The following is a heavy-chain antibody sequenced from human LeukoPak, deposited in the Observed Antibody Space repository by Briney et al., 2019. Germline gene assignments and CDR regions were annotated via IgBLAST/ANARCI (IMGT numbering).Heavy chain of an antibody. V-gene: IGHV4-59*08. CDR1: GGSFSGYY. Sequence: PSETLSLTCAVYGGSFSGYYWSWIRQSPGKGLEWIGYIYYTGSTNHNPSLKSRVTISLDTSKNQFSLKLSSVTAADTAVYYCARHFNQRLVRGYYYGMDVWGQGTTVTVSS. CDR2: IYYTGST. D-gene: IGHD3-10*01. J-gene: IGHJ6*02. CDR3: ARHFNQRLVRGYYYGMDV.